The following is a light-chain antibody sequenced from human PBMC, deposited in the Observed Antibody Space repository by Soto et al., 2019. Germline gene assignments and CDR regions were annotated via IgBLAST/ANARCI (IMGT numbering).Light chain of an antibody. CDR2: SAS. V-gene: IGKV1-12*01. CDR3: QQANCCPRT. J-gene: IGKJ4*01. CDR1: QGFSTW. Sequence: DIQMTQSPSSVSASVGDRVTITCRASQGFSTWLAWYRRKPGRAPELLIYSASSLHSGVPSRISGRGSGTDFTLTISSLQPEDVATYYRQQANCCPRTFGGGTEVEIK.